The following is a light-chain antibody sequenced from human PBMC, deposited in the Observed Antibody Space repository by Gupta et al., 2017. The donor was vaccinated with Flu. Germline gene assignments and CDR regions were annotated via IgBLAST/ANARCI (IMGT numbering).Light chain of an antibody. CDR1: QSISNW. V-gene: IGKV1-5*03. CDR2: KAS. J-gene: IGKJ4*01. CDR3: QQSSRT. Sequence: DIQMTQSPSTLSASVGDRVTITCRASQSISNWLAWYQQKPGRAPKLLIYKASSLESGVPSRFSGSGSGTEFTLTISSLQPDDFATYYCQQSSRTFGGGTKVEIK.